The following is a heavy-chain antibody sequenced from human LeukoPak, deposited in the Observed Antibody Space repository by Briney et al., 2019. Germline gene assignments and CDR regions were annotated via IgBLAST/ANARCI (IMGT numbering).Heavy chain of an antibody. CDR3: AREWLYYYDSSGYLHYYYYYMDV. V-gene: IGHV1-18*01. CDR2: ISAYNGNT. Sequence: ASVKVSCKASGYTFTSYGISWVRQAPGQGLEWMGWISAYNGNTNYAQKLQGRVTMTTDTSTSIAYMELRSLRSDDTAVYYCAREWLYYYDSSGYLHYYYYYMDVWGKGTTVTVSS. CDR1: GYTFTSYG. J-gene: IGHJ6*03. D-gene: IGHD3-22*01.